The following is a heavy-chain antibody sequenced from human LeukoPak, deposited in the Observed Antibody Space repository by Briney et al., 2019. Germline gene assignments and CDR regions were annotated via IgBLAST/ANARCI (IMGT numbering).Heavy chain of an antibody. CDR2: IYYSGST. J-gene: IGHJ4*02. Sequence: PSETLSLTCTVSSGSISSYYWSWIRQPPGKGLEWIGYIYYSGSTNYNPSHKSRVTISVDTSKNQFSLKLSSVTAADTAVYYCARAAMVRGYLDAFDIWGQGTRVTVSS. D-gene: IGHD3-10*01. CDR1: SGSISSYY. V-gene: IGHV4-59*01. CDR3: ARAAMVRGYLDAFDI.